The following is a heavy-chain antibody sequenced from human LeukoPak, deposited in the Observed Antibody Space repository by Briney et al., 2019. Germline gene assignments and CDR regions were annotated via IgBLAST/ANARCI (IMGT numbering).Heavy chain of an antibody. Sequence: GGSLRLSCAASGFTFSGFGMHWVRQAPGKGLEWVAVIWYDGSNKYYADSVKGRFTISRDNPKNTLYVQMNSLRAEDTAVYYCARGRGADYGGNSGYFDYWGQGTLVAVSS. CDR1: GFTFSGFG. CDR3: ARGRGADYGGNSGYFDY. D-gene: IGHD4-23*01. V-gene: IGHV3-33*01. J-gene: IGHJ4*02. CDR2: IWYDGSNK.